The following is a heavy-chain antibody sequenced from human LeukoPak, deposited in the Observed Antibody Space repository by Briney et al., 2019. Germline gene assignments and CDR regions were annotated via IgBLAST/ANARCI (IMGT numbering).Heavy chain of an antibody. CDR3: ARDGNYDILTGYYPDFDY. V-gene: IGHV3-33*01. D-gene: IGHD3-9*01. CDR2: IWYDGSNK. Sequence: GRSLRLSCAASGFTFSSYVMHWVRQAPGKGLEGVAVIWYDGSNKYYADSVKGRFTISRDNSKNTLYLQMNSLRAEDTAVYYCARDGNYDILTGYYPDFDYWGQGTLVTVSS. J-gene: IGHJ4*02. CDR1: GFTFSSYV.